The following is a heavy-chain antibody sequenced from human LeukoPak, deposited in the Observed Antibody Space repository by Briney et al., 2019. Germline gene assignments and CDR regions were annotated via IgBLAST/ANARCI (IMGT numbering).Heavy chain of an antibody. J-gene: IGHJ4*02. CDR3: ARHSGSSWSYFDH. CDR1: GGSISSYY. Sequence: SETLSLTCTVSGGSISSYYWSWIRQPPGKGLEWIGYIYYSGNTKYNPSLKSRVTKSEDTSKNQFSLTLSYVTAADTAMYYCARHSGSSWSYFDHWGQGILVTVSS. D-gene: IGHD6-13*01. CDR2: IYYSGNT. V-gene: IGHV4-59*08.